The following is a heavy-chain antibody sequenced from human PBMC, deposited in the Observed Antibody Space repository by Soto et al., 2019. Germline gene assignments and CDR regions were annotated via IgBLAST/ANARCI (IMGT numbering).Heavy chain of an antibody. V-gene: IGHV3-73*02. CDR3: TSTTIHLDGSDCSRDDF. CDR2: IRSKANNYEN. Sequence: EAQLVEAGGGLVQPGGSLKLSCVASGFTFSRAAMHWVRQSSGKGLEWIGRIRSKANNYENAYIATVKGKFTISRDDLQTTPFREMNSLKTEDTATYTCTSTTIHLDGSDCSRDDFWGQGTVVTASS. CDR1: GFTFSRAA. D-gene: IGHD2-21*01. J-gene: IGHJ4*02.